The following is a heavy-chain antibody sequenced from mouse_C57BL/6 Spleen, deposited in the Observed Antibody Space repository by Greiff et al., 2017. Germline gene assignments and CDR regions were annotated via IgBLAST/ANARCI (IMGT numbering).Heavy chain of an antibody. V-gene: IGHV1-64*01. CDR3: ASPIYYGNHYYAMDY. J-gene: IGHJ4*01. CDR1: GYTFTSYW. CDR2: IHPNSGST. D-gene: IGHD2-1*01. Sequence: QVQLQQPGAELVKPGASVKLSCKASGYTFTSYWMHWVKQRPGQGLEWIGMIHPNSGSTNYNEKFKSKATLTVDKSSGTAYMQLSSLTSEDSAVYYCASPIYYGNHYYAMDYWGQGTSVTVSS.